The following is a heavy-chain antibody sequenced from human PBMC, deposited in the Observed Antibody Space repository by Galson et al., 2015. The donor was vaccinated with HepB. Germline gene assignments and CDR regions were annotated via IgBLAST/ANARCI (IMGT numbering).Heavy chain of an antibody. J-gene: IGHJ3*02. Sequence: ETLSLTCAVYGGSFSGYYWSWIRQPPGKGLEWIGEINHSGSTNYNPSLKSRVTISVDTSKNQFSLKLSSVTAADTAVNYCARRKGSGSYYKFAFDIWGQGTMVTVSS. V-gene: IGHV4-34*01. CDR1: GGSFSGYY. D-gene: IGHD3-10*01. CDR2: INHSGST. CDR3: ARRKGSGSYYKFAFDI.